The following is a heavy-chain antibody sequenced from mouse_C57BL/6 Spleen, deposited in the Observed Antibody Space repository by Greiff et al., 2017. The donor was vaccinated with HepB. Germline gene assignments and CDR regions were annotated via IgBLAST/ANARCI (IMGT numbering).Heavy chain of an antibody. Sequence: VQLQQSGAELVRPGASVKLSCTASGFNIKDDYMHWVKQRPEQGLEWIGWIDPENGDTEYASKFQGKATITADTSSNTAYLQLSSLTSEDTAVYYCTHYYYGSSPWFAYWGQGTLVTVSA. V-gene: IGHV14-4*01. D-gene: IGHD1-1*01. CDR3: THYYYGSSPWFAY. CDR2: IDPENGDT. CDR1: GFNIKDDY. J-gene: IGHJ3*01.